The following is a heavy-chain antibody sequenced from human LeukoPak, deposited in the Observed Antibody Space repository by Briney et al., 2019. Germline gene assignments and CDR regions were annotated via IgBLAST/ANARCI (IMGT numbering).Heavy chain of an antibody. CDR1: GYTFTSYA. J-gene: IGHJ5*02. Sequence: ASVKVSCKASGYTFTSYAMHWVRQAPGQRLEWMGWINAGNGNTKYSQKFQGRVTITRDTSASTAYMELSSLRSEDTAVYYCARGVRDIVVVPAAQRFDPWGQGTLVTVSS. D-gene: IGHD2-2*01. CDR2: INAGNGNT. V-gene: IGHV1-3*01. CDR3: ARGVRDIVVVPAAQRFDP.